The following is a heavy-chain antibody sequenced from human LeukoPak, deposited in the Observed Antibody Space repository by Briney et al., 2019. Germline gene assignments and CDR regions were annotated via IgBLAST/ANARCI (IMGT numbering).Heavy chain of an antibody. J-gene: IGHJ4*02. D-gene: IGHD3-3*01. CDR3: TRETSLRYYDFWSGWDY. CDR2: TFHRSKWYN. V-gene: IGHV6-1*01. Sequence: WVRQXXXXXLEXXGRTFHRSKWYNDYAVFVKSRITINPDTSKNQFSLQLNSVTPEDTAVYYCTRETSLRYYDFWSGWDYWGQGTLVTVSS.